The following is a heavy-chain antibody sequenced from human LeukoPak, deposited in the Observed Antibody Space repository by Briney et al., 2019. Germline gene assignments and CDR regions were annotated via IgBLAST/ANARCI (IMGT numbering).Heavy chain of an antibody. Sequence: GASVKVSCKASGYTFTSYDINWVRQATGQGLEWMGWMNPNSGNTGYAQKFQGRVTMTRDTSISTAYMELSRLRSDDTAVYYCARDRGYGYYFDYWGQGTLVTVS. CDR1: GYTFTSYD. V-gene: IGHV1-8*02. D-gene: IGHD5-12*01. CDR2: MNPNSGNT. J-gene: IGHJ4*02. CDR3: ARDRGYGYYFDY.